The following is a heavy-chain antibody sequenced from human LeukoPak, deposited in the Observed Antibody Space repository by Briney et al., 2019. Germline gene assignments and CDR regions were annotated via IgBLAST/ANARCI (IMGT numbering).Heavy chain of an antibody. CDR1: GGSISSYY. J-gene: IGHJ4*02. CDR2: IYYSGST. Sequence: PSETLSLTCTVSGGSISSYYWSWIRQPPGKGLEWIGYIYYSGSTNYNPSLKSRVTISVDTSKNQFSLKLSSVTAADTAVYYCAKGETYNWNYGALDNWGQGTLVTVSS. D-gene: IGHD1-7*01. CDR3: AKGETYNWNYGALDN. V-gene: IGHV4-59*08.